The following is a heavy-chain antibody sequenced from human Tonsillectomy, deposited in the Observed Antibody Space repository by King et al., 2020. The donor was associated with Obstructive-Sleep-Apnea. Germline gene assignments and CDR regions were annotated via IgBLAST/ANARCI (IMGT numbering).Heavy chain of an antibody. J-gene: IGHJ6*02. V-gene: IGHV1-58*02. Sequence: QLVQSGPEVKKPGTSVKVSCKASGFTFTRSTMQWVRQARGQRLEWIGWIIVGSDYTSYAQKFHERVTITRDMSTSTAYMEVSSLRSEDTAVYYCAASMSDDDYYGMDVWGQGTTGIVSS. CDR3: AASMSDDDYYGMDV. D-gene: IGHD1-1*01. CDR2: IIVGSDYT. CDR1: GFTFTRST.